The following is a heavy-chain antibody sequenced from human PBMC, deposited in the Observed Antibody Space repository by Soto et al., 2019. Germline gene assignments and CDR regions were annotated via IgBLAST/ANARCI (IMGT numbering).Heavy chain of an antibody. D-gene: IGHD1-26*01. CDR1: GGTISSWY. J-gene: IGHJ4*02. CDR3: GRRYGSAVGS. CDR2: IYYSGST. Sequence: QVQLQESGPGLVKPSETLSLTCTVSGGTISSWYWSWIRQPPGKGLEWIGYIYYSGSTNCNPSLMRPVTGSVGAFKDPFSLKLTSVPAADTAVYNFGRRYGSAVGSWGEGRLVCVAA. V-gene: IGHV4-59*12.